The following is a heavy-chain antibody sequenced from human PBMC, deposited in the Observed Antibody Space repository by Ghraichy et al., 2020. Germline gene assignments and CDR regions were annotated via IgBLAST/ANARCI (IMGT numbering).Heavy chain of an antibody. D-gene: IGHD1-26*01. CDR2: INNGVST. Sequence: GGSLRLSCAASGFTVSSNYLSWVRQAPGKGLEWVALINNGVSTFYADSVKGRFTISRNNSKNTLYLQMNSLRAEDTAVYYCARSLIVRATGAWGQGTMVTVSS. CDR3: ARSLIVRATGA. V-gene: IGHV3-66*01. CDR1: GFTVSSNY. J-gene: IGHJ3*01.